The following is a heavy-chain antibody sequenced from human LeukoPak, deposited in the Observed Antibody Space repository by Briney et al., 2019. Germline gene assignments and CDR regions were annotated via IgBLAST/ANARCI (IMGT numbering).Heavy chain of an antibody. Sequence: SETLSLTCTVSGGSISSYYWSWIRQPAGKGLEWIGRIYTSGSTNYNPSLKSRVTMSVDTSKNQFSLKLSSVTAADTAVYYCARDSPSDSSGYYDYWGQGTLVTVSS. V-gene: IGHV4-4*07. CDR2: IYTSGST. CDR3: ARDSPSDSSGYYDY. D-gene: IGHD3-22*01. J-gene: IGHJ4*02. CDR1: GGSISSYY.